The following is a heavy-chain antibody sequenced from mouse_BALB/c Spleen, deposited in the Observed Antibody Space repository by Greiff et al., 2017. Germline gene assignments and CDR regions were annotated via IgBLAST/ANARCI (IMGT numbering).Heavy chain of an antibody. D-gene: IGHD2-4*01. J-gene: IGHJ4*01. CDR2: ISSGSSTI. CDR1: GFTFSSFG. V-gene: IGHV5-17*02. Sequence: EVKLMESGGGLVQPGGSRKLSCAASGFTFSSFGMHWVRQAPEKGLEWVAYISSGSSTIYYADTVKGRFTISRDNPKNTLFLLMTSLRSEDTAMYYCARRPDYDEGDYYAMDYWGQGTSVTVSS. CDR3: ARRPDYDEGDYYAMDY.